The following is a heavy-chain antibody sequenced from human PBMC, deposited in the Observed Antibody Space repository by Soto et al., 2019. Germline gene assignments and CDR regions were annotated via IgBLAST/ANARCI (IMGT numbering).Heavy chain of an antibody. CDR2: IYNSGVT. CDR3: ASHVWSIAAALNWIEP. J-gene: IGHJ5*02. CDR1: SGPLSTGSTAY. V-gene: IGHV4-39*01. Sequence: SETLCLTCTVSSGPLSTGSTAYWGWIRQTPGKGLGRIGNIYNSGVTFYTPSLKNRVTISIDTSKNQFSLKLSSVTAADTAVYYCASHVWSIAAALNWIEPWGQGALVTVSS. D-gene: IGHD6-13*01.